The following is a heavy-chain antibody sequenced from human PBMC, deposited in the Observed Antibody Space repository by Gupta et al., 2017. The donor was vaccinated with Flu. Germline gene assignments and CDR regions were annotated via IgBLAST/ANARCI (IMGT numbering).Heavy chain of an antibody. V-gene: IGHV4-34*02. Sequence: QVHLQQWGAGLLKPSETLSLTCSLSGASFRGYYWSWVRQPPGRGLEWIGEGDQRGRTNFKTSVVFLLTISIDTSKSQFSCTLSSATGDEMVVSYCVRGVTRMLSWANRLNNYWGLVSRV. CDR1: GASFRGYY. CDR3: VRGVTRMLSWANRLNNY. J-gene: IGHJ4*02. CDR2: GDQRGRT. D-gene: IGHD3-16*02.